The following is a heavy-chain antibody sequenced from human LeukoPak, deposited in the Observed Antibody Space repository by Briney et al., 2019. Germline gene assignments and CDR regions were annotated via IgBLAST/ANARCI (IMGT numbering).Heavy chain of an antibody. Sequence: PSETLSLTCTVSGGSISSYYWSWIRQPPGKGLEWLGYIYYSGSTNYNPSLKSRVTISVDTSKNQFSLKLSSVTAADTAVYYCARYSGYDFPYYYYGMDVWGQGTTVTVSS. D-gene: IGHD5-12*01. CDR2: IYYSGST. V-gene: IGHV4-59*08. CDR1: GGSISSYY. CDR3: ARYSGYDFPYYYYGMDV. J-gene: IGHJ6*02.